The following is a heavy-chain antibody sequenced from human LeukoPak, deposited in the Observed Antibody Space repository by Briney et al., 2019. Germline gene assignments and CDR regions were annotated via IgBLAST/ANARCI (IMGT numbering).Heavy chain of an antibody. J-gene: IGHJ4*02. CDR2: IKQDGSEK. Sequence: GGSLRLSCAASGFTFSSYWMSWGRQAPGRGLEWVANIKQDGSEKYYVDSVKGRFTVSRDNTKNSLYLQINSLRAEDPAVYYCARGDFWSGYVNDYWGQGTLVTVSS. V-gene: IGHV3-7*01. D-gene: IGHD3-3*01. CDR3: ARGDFWSGYVNDY. CDR1: GFTFSSYW.